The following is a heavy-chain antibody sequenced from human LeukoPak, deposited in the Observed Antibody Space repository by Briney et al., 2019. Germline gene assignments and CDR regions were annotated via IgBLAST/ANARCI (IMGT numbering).Heavy chain of an antibody. CDR1: GYTFTSYD. Sequence: VASVKVSCKASGYTFTSYDINWVRQATGQGLEWMGWMNPNSGNTGYAQKFQGRVTITRNTSISTAYMELSSLRSEDTAVYYCARVERLLWFGELFDYWGQGTLVTVSS. CDR2: MNPNSGNT. J-gene: IGHJ4*02. CDR3: ARVERLLWFGELFDY. D-gene: IGHD3-10*01. V-gene: IGHV1-8*03.